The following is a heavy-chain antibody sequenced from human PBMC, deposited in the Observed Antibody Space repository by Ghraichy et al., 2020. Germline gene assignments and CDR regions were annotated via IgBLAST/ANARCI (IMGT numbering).Heavy chain of an antibody. J-gene: IGHJ6*03. V-gene: IGHV4-59*01. Sequence: SETLSLTCTVSGGSISSYYWSWIRQPPGKGLEWIGYIYYSGSTNYNPSLKSRVTISVDTSKNQFSLKLSSVTAADTAVYYCAREWLTGSYYYMDVWGKGTTVTVSS. D-gene: IGHD3-22*01. CDR1: GGSISSYY. CDR2: IYYSGST. CDR3: AREWLTGSYYYMDV.